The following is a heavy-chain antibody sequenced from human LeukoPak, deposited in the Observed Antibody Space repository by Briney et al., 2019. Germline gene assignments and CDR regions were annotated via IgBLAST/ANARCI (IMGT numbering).Heavy chain of an antibody. J-gene: IGHJ4*02. CDR2: IYYTGST. Sequence: SETLSLTCTVSGASISSYYWSWIRQPPGEGLEWIGYIYYTGSTSYNPSLKSRVTISVDTSKNQFSLKLSSVTAADTAVYYCARGTYSPDYWGQGTLVTVSS. CDR3: ARGTYSPDY. V-gene: IGHV4-59*01. CDR1: GASISSYY. D-gene: IGHD4-11*01.